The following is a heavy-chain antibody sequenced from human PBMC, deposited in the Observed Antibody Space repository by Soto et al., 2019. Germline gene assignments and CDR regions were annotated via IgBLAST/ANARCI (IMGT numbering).Heavy chain of an antibody. V-gene: IGHV1-46*01. CDR1: GYTFTSYY. CDR2: INPSGGST. Sequence: QVQLVQSGAEVKKPGASVKVSCKASGYTFTSYYMHWVRQAPGQGLEWMGIINPSGGSTSYAQKFQGRVTMTRDTSTSTVYMEPSSLRSEDTAVYYCAIEMATILNWFDPWGQGTLVTVSS. D-gene: IGHD5-12*01. CDR3: AIEMATILNWFDP. J-gene: IGHJ5*02.